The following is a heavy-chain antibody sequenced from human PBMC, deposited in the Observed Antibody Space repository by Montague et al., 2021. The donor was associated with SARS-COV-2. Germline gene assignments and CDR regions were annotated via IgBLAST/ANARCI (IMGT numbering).Heavy chain of an antibody. CDR2: IFGSAAGT. V-gene: IGHV3-23*01. J-gene: IGHJ2*01. D-gene: IGHD3-22*01. Sequence: SLRLSCAASGFAFNNFAMTWVRQAPGKGLEWVSSIFGSAAGTYYADSVKGRFTISRDNSKNTLYLQMNSLRAEDTAKYYCAKQLWAVVIVYWYFDLWGRGTVVSVSS. CDR1: GFAFNNFA. CDR3: AKQLWAVVIVYWYFDL.